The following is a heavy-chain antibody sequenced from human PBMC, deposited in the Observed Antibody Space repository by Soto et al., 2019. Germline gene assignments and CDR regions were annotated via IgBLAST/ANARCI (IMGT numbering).Heavy chain of an antibody. CDR2: ISTGGNSI. J-gene: IGHJ6*02. D-gene: IGHD3-3*01. V-gene: IGHV3-21*01. CDR3: ARANYDFWSGYSNYFGMDV. CDR1: GFEFVRHT. Sequence: GGSLRLSCAASGFEFVRHTMNWVRQAPGKGLEWISYISTGGNSIYYAASVKGRFTISRDNAKQSLYLQMNSLGAEDTAVYYCARANYDFWSGYSNYFGMDVWGQGTTVTVSS.